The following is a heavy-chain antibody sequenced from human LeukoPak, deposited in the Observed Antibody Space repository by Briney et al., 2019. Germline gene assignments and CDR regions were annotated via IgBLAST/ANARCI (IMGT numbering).Heavy chain of an antibody. J-gene: IGHJ4*02. D-gene: IGHD5-18*01. CDR3: AKIQLWSGGGFDY. Sequence: SETLSLTCAVYGGSFSGYYWSWIRQPPGKGLEWIGEINHSGSTNYNPSLKSRVTISVDTSKNQFSLKLSSVTAADTAVYYCAKIQLWSGGGFDYWGQGTLVTVSS. V-gene: IGHV4-34*01. CDR1: GGSFSGYY. CDR2: INHSGST.